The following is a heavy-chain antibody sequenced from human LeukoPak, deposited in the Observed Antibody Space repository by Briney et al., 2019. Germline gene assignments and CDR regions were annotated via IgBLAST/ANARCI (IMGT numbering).Heavy chain of an antibody. D-gene: IGHD4-17*01. CDR1: GFSFGKYW. CDR2: IKLDGSEK. J-gene: IGHJ1*01. Sequence: GGSLRLSCVASGFSFGKYWMSWVRQAPGKGLEWVANIKLDGSEKNYVDSVKGRFTISRDNTKNSLYLQMNSLRAEDTALYYCAKGSYGDYAARFQHWGQGTLVTVSS. V-gene: IGHV3-7*03. CDR3: AKGSYGDYAARFQH.